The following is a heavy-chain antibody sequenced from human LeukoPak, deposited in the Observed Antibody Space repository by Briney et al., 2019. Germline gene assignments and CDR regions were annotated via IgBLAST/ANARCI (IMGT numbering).Heavy chain of an antibody. D-gene: IGHD2-8*01. CDR3: ARVPFTKTRGAFDI. CDR2: IYTSGST. CDR1: GGSISSGSYY. J-gene: IGHJ3*02. V-gene: IGHV4-61*02. Sequence: SQTLSLTCTVSGGSISSGSYYWSWIRQPAGNGLEWIGRIYTSGSTNYNPSLKSRVTISVDTSKNQFSLKLSSVTAADTAVYYCARVPFTKTRGAFDIWGQGTMVTVSS.